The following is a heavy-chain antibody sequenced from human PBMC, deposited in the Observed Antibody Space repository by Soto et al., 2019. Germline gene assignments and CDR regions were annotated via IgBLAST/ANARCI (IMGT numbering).Heavy chain of an antibody. Sequence: QVQLQESGPGLVKPSRTLSLTCTVSGVSINSGGYYWTWIRQRPVKGLEWIAYIHYSGSTYYNPSLQSRLTVSLDTSKNVFSLNLNSVTAADTAVYFCARGLAGGYTYAYDNWGQGTLVTVSS. CDR3: ARGLAGGYTYAYDN. CDR2: IHYSGST. CDR1: GVSINSGGYY. J-gene: IGHJ4*02. D-gene: IGHD5-18*01. V-gene: IGHV4-31*03.